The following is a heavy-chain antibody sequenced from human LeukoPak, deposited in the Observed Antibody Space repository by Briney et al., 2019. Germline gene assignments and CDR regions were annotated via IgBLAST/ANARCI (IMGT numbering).Heavy chain of an antibody. D-gene: IGHD2/OR15-2a*01. V-gene: IGHV4-59*01. CDR2: VYDNGNT. CDR3: ARDLWQRDAFGI. J-gene: IGHJ3*02. Sequence: SETLSLTCTVSGGSISSYYWSWIRQSPGKGLEWIGNVYDNGNTNYNPSLKSRVTISVDTSRNQFSLKLNSVTAADTAVYFCARDLWQRDAFGIWGQGTMVTVSS. CDR1: GGSISSYY.